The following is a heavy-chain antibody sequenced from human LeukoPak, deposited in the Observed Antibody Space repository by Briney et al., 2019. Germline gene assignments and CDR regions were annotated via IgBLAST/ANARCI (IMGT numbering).Heavy chain of an antibody. D-gene: IGHD6-13*01. CDR3: ARDGHRYSSSWRLFDY. CDR1: GGSISSYY. J-gene: IGHJ4*02. Sequence: SETLSLTCTASGGSISSYYWSWIRQPPGKGLEWIGYIYYSGSTNYNPSLKSRVTISVDTSKNQFSLKLSSVTAADTAVYYCARDGHRYSSSWRLFDYWGQGTLVTVSS. V-gene: IGHV4-59*01. CDR2: IYYSGST.